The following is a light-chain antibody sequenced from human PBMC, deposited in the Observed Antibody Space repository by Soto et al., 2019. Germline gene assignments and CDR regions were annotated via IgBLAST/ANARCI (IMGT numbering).Light chain of an antibody. J-gene: IGKJ1*01. V-gene: IGKV3-11*01. Sequence: EIVLTQSPATLSLSPGERATRSCRASQSVSSYFAWYQQKPGQAPRLLIYDASTRATGIPARFSGSGSGTDFTLTISSLEPEDFAVYYCQQRSNWPPWTCGQGTKVEIK. CDR2: DAS. CDR1: QSVSSY. CDR3: QQRSNWPPWT.